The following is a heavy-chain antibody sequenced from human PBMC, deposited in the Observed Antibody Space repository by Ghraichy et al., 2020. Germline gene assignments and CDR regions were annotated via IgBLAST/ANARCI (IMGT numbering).Heavy chain of an antibody. V-gene: IGHV3-23*01. CDR1: GFTFSSFA. Sequence: GGSLRLSCAASGFTFSSFAMSWVRQAPGKGLEWVSAISGSGGSTYYADSVKGRFTISRDNSKNTLYLQMNSLRAEDTAVYYCAKCIVAEEHKSSFDYWGQGTLVTVSS. CDR2: ISGSGGST. J-gene: IGHJ4*02. D-gene: IGHD6-13*01. CDR3: AKCIVAEEHKSSFDY.